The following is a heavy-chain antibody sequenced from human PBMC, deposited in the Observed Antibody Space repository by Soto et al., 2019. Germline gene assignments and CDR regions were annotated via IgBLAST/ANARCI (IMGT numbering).Heavy chain of an antibody. CDR3: ASREIQGLLAY. CDR2: IYYSGTT. J-gene: IGHJ4*02. Sequence: PSETLSLTCAVPGYSISSSNWWGWIRQPPGKGLEWIGYIYYSGTTYHNPSLKSRVTMSVDTSKNQFSLKLTSVTAVDTAVYYCASREIQGLLAYWGQGSLVPVSS. CDR1: GYSISSSNW. D-gene: IGHD1-26*01. V-gene: IGHV4-28*01.